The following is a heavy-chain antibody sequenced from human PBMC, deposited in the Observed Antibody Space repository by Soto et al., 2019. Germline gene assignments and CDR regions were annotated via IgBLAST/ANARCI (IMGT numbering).Heavy chain of an antibody. V-gene: IGHV1-3*04. CDR2: INTGYGNT. CDR1: GYTFHSYA. D-gene: IGHD3-10*01. J-gene: IGHJ6*02. CDR3: AREHYYGSGSLSEDYYYGMDV. Sequence: ASVKVSCKASGYTFHSYAIHWVRQAPGQRLEWMGWINTGYGNTKYSQKFQGRVTITRDTSASTAYMELSSLRSEDTAVYYCAREHYYGSGSLSEDYYYGMDVWGQGTTVTVSS.